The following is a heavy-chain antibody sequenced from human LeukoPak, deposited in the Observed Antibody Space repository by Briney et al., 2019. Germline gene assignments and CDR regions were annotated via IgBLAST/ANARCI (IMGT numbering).Heavy chain of an antibody. V-gene: IGHV3-43*02. CDR1: GFTFDDYA. D-gene: IGHD6-19*01. CDR3: AKDRGSGWYYFDY. CDR2: ISGDGGST. J-gene: IGHJ4*02. Sequence: GGSLRLSCAASGFTFDDYAVHWVRQAPGKGLEWVSLISGDGGSTYYADSVKGRFTISRDNSKNSLYLQRNSLRTEDTALYYCAKDRGSGWYYFDYWGQGTLVTVSS.